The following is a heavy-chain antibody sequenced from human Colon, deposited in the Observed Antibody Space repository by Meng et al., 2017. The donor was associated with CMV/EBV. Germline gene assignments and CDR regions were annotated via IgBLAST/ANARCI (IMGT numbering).Heavy chain of an antibody. CDR2: ISAYNGNT. Sequence: QVQLVQSGAEMKTPGDSVKVTGKDSGYTFSNYGISWRRQAPGQGLEWMGWISAYNGNTNYAQNFQGRLTVTTDTSTNTAYMELTRLRSDDTAVYYCARSFFWGGRWYGAPDYWGQGSLVTVSS. D-gene: IGHD6-13*01. CDR3: ARSFFWGGRWYGAPDY. CDR1: GYTFSNYG. J-gene: IGHJ4*02. V-gene: IGHV1-18*01.